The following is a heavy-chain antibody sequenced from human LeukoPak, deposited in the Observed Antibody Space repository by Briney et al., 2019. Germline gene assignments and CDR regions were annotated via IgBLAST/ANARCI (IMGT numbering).Heavy chain of an antibody. D-gene: IGHD3-10*01. CDR1: GGSISSGDYY. CDR3: ATEGRIIRGVIDI. J-gene: IGHJ3*02. Sequence: SQTLSLTCTVSGGSISSGDYYWSWIRQPPGKGLEWIGYIYYSGSTYYNPSLKSRVTISVDTSQNQFSLKLSSVTAADTAVYYCATEGRIIRGVIDIWGQGPMVTVSS. V-gene: IGHV4-30-4*01. CDR2: IYYSGST.